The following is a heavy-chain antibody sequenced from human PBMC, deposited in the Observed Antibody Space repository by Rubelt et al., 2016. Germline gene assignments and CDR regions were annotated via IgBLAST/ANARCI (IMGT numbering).Heavy chain of an antibody. CDR3: ARASYDSSGYYS. D-gene: IGHD3-22*01. V-gene: IGHV1-8*01. CDR1: GYTFTSYD. CDR2: MNPNSGNT. Sequence: QVQLVQSGAEVKKPGASVKVSCKASGYTFTSYDINWVRRATGQGLEWMGWMNPNSGNTGYAKSCQGRVTRTRNTSISTAYMELSSRRSEGTAGYYCARASYDSSGYYSWGQGTLVSVSS. J-gene: IGHJ4*02.